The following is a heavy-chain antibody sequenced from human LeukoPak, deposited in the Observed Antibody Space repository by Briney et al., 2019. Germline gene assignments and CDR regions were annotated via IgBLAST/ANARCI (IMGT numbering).Heavy chain of an antibody. Sequence: PEGSLRLSCAASGFTVSSNYMSWVRQAPGKGLEWVSVIYSGGSTYYADSVKGRFTIFRDNSKNTLYLQMNSLRAEDTAVYYCAKDLGVVVIATWYYFDYWGQGTLVTVSS. V-gene: IGHV3-66*01. D-gene: IGHD2-21*01. CDR3: AKDLGVVVIATWYYFDY. J-gene: IGHJ4*02. CDR1: GFTVSSNY. CDR2: IYSGGST.